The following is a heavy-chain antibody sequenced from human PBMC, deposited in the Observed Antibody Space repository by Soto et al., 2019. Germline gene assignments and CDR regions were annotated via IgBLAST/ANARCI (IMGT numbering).Heavy chain of an antibody. Sequence: GGSLRLSCAASGFTFRSYAMSWLRQAPGKGQEWVSAIRGSGGSTYYADYVKGRFTISRYNSKNTLYLQMNSLRAEDTAVYYCAKTTYDYGDYYFDYWGQGTVVTVSS. J-gene: IGHJ4*02. D-gene: IGHD4-17*01. V-gene: IGHV3-23*01. CDR3: AKTTYDYGDYYFDY. CDR2: IRGSGGST. CDR1: GFTFRSYA.